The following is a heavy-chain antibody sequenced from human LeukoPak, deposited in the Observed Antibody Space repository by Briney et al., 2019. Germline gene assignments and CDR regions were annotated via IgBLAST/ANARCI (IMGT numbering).Heavy chain of an antibody. CDR1: GFTVSSNY. CDR3: AREGSYYDFWSAKRMYYYYYMDV. J-gene: IGHJ6*03. CDR2: IYSGGST. D-gene: IGHD3-3*01. Sequence: GGSLRLSCAASGFTVSSNYMSWVRQAPGKGLEWVSVIYSGGSTYYADSVKGRFTISRDNSKNTLYLQMNSLKAEDTAVYYCAREGSYYDFWSAKRMYYYYYMDVWGKGATVTVS. V-gene: IGHV3-53*01.